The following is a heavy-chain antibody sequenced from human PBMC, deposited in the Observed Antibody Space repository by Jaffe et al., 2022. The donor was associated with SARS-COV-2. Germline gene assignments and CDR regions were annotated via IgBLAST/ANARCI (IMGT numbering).Heavy chain of an antibody. CDR2: ISASGGNK. D-gene: IGHD3-3*01. CDR1: GFTFSSSV. V-gene: IGHV3-23*01. CDR3: AKGDYDFWSGYGH. Sequence: EVQLLESGGGLVQPGGSLRISCAASGFTFSSSVMSWVRQAPGKGLEWVSIISASGGNKYYADAVKGRFTISRDTSKNTLYLQMSSLRVEDTALYYCAKGDYDFWSGYGHWGQGTLVIVSS. J-gene: IGHJ4*02.